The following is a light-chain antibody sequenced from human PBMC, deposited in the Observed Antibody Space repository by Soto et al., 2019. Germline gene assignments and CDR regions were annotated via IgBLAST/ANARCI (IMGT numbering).Light chain of an antibody. CDR2: EVR. CDR3: SSYTPTSTLV. V-gene: IGLV2-14*01. CDR1: NRDVGSYNL. Sequence: QSALTQPASLSGSPGQSITIACTRTNRDVGSYNLFSWYQQRPGEAPKLIISEVRNRPSGISYRFTGSKSGNTASLTISGLQAEDEADYYCSSYTPTSTLVFGGGTKLTVL. J-gene: IGLJ3*02.